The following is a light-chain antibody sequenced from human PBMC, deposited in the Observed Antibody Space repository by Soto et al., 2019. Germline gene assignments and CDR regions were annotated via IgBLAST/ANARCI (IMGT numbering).Light chain of an antibody. V-gene: IGKV3-11*01. CDR3: QQRTNWPPGVT. Sequence: EIVLTQSPATLSLSPGERAILSCRASQNINNYLAWFQQKPGQVPRLLIYDTFNRATGIPARFSGSGSGTDFTLTISSLEPEDSAVYYCQQRTNWPPGVTFGPGTKVDMK. CDR1: QNINNY. J-gene: IGKJ3*01. CDR2: DTF.